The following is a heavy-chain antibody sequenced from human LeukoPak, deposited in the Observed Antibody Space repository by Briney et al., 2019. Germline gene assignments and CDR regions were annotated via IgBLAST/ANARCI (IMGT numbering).Heavy chain of an antibody. CDR1: GGTFSSYA. J-gene: IGHJ4*02. CDR2: MIPIFGTA. CDR3: ASNPGGRDGYNGRYYFDY. Sequence: ASVKVSCKASGGTFSSYAISWVRQAPGQGLEWMGGMIPIFGTANYAQKFQGRVTITTDESTSTAYMELSSLRSKDTAVYYCASNPGGRDGYNGRYYFDYWGQGTLVTVSS. D-gene: IGHD5-24*01. V-gene: IGHV1-69*05.